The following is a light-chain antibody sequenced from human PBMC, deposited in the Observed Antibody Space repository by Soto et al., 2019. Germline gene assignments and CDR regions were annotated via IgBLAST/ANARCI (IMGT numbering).Light chain of an antibody. CDR2: DVS. J-gene: IGLJ2*01. CDR3: SSYTISSALV. V-gene: IGLV2-14*03. Sequence: QSVLTQPASVSGSPGQSITISCIGTSSDVGAYNYVSWYQQHSGKAPKLMIYDVSNRPSGVSNRFSGSKSGNTASLTVSGLQAEDEADYYCSSYTISSALVFGGGTKVTVL. CDR1: SSDVGAYNY.